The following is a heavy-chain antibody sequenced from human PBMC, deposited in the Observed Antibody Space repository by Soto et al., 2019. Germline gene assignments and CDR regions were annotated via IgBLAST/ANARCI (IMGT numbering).Heavy chain of an antibody. CDR3: ATLRFLEWWHMDV. D-gene: IGHD3-3*01. J-gene: IGHJ6*02. CDR2: IIPILGIA. Sequence: SVKVSCKASGYTFTRYYMHWVRQAPGQGLEWMGRIIPILGIANYAQKFQGRVTITADKSTSTAYMELSSLRSEDTAVYYCATLRFLEWWHMDVWGQGTTVTVSS. V-gene: IGHV1-69*02. CDR1: GYTFTRYY.